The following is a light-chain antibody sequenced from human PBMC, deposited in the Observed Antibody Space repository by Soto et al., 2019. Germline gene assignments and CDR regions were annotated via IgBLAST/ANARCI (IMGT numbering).Light chain of an antibody. CDR2: DAS. CDR3: QQSYKTPHT. CDR1: QSVGTY. J-gene: IGKJ2*01. Sequence: EIVLTQSPAILSLSPGERATLSCRASQSVGTYLDWYQQKLGQAPRLLIYDASNRATGIPARFSGSGSGTDFTLTISSLEPEDFATYYCQQSYKTPHTFGQGTKLE. V-gene: IGKV3-11*01.